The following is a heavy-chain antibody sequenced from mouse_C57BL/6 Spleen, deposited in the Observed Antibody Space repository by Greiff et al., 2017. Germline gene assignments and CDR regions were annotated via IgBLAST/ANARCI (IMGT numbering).Heavy chain of an antibody. D-gene: IGHD4-1*01. Sequence: QVQLMESGPGLVAPSQSLSITCTVSGFSLTSYGVYWVRQPPGKGLEWLGVIGGGGSTNYNSALMSRLSISKDNSKSQGVFKMNSLQTDDTTMYYCAKRTGTSAMDYWGQGTSVTVSS. CDR1: GFSLTSYG. CDR3: AKRTGTSAMDY. J-gene: IGHJ4*01. V-gene: IGHV2-9*01. CDR2: IGGGGST.